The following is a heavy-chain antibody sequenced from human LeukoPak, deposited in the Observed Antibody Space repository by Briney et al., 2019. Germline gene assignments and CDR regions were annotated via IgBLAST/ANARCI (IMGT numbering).Heavy chain of an antibody. CDR3: ARVEVPTSNYYYYMDV. J-gene: IGHJ6*03. Sequence: SETLSLTCTVSGGSISSDNYYWGWIRQPPGKGLEFIGSIYYSGSTYYNPSLKSRVTISVDTSKNQFSLKLSSVTAADTAVYYCARVEVPTSNYYYYMDVWGKGTTVTVSS. CDR1: GGSISSDNYY. D-gene: IGHD4-11*01. V-gene: IGHV4-39*07. CDR2: IYYSGST.